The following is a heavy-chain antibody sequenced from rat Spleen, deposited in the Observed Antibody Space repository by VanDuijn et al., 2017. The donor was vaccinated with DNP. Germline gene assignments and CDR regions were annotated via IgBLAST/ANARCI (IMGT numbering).Heavy chain of an antibody. CDR1: GFTFSDYA. D-gene: IGHD4-1*01. Sequence: EVQLVESGGGLVQPGNSLKLSCAASGFTFSDYAMAWVRQSPKKGLEWVATISTGRGTTYYRDSVTGRLTISRDNAKNTLYLQVDSLRSDDTATYYCARHMDTGPYYAMDVWGQGISVTVSS. CDR3: ARHMDTGPYYAMDV. V-gene: IGHV5S23*01. CDR2: ISTGRGTT. J-gene: IGHJ4*01.